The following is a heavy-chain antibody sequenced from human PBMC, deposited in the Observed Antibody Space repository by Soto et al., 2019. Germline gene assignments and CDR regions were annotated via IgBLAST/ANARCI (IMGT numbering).Heavy chain of an antibody. D-gene: IGHD6-19*01. CDR3: ARNGWPLSLDY. Sequence: EVQLVESGGGLVQPGGSLRLSCAASGFSFSSSEMNWVRQAPGKGLEWVSFITSSDTTRYYADSVKGRFTISRDNAKNSLFLQMNSLRAEDTAVYYCARNGWPLSLDYGGQGTLVTVSS. V-gene: IGHV3-48*03. CDR2: ITSSDTTR. CDR1: GFSFSSSE. J-gene: IGHJ4*02.